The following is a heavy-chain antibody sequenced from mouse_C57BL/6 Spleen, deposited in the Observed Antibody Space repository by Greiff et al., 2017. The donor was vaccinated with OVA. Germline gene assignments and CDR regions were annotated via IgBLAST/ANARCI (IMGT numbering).Heavy chain of an antibody. CDR3: ARGGWDWYFDV. J-gene: IGHJ1*03. D-gene: IGHD3-3*01. CDR2: ISYDGSN. V-gene: IGHV3-6*01. CDR1: GYSITSGYY. Sequence: ESGPGLVKPSQSLSLTCSVTGYSITSGYYWHWIRQFPGNKLEWMGYISYDGSNNYNPSLKNRISITRDTSKNQFFLKLNSVTTEDTATYYCARGGWDWYFDVWGTGTTVTVSS.